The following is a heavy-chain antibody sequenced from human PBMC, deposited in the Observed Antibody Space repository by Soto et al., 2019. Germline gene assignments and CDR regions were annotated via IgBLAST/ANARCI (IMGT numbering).Heavy chain of an antibody. V-gene: IGHV3-23*01. CDR3: AKKVNSGPGSQYFDY. D-gene: IGHD3-10*01. Sequence: GSLRLSCAASGFTFSSYSTSWVRQAPGKGLECGSGFRTVGDDGTTYYADSVKGRFTISRDNSKTTLFLQMHSLRAEDTAIYYCAKKVNSGPGSQYFDYWGQGTLVTVSS. CDR1: GFTFSSYS. CDR2: FRTVGDDGTT. J-gene: IGHJ4*02.